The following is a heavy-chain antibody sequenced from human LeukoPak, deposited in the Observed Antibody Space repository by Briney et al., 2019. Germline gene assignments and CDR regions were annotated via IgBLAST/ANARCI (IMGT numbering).Heavy chain of an antibody. Sequence: SETLSLTCTVSGGSISSSSYYWGWIRQPPGKGLEWIGRIYYSGSTYYNPSPKTRLTISVYTSKNQFSLKLSSVTAADTAVYSWARVSYYDSSGYYDFDYWGQGTLVTVSS. CDR2: IYYSGST. V-gene: IGHV4-39*07. CDR1: GGSISSSSYY. CDR3: ARVSYYDSSGYYDFDY. J-gene: IGHJ4*02. D-gene: IGHD3-22*01.